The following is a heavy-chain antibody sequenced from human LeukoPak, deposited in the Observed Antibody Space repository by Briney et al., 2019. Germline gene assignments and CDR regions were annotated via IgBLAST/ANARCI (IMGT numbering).Heavy chain of an antibody. D-gene: IGHD3-10*02. V-gene: IGHV3-48*03. CDR2: ISSSGSTI. J-gene: IGHJ6*04. CDR1: VFTFSSYE. CDR3: AELGITMIGGV. Sequence: GLSLRLSCAASVFTFSSYEMKWLRQAPGAGLELVSYISSSGSTIYYADSVKGRFPISRDNAKNSLYLQMNSLRAEDTAVYYCAELGITMIGGVWGKGATVTISS.